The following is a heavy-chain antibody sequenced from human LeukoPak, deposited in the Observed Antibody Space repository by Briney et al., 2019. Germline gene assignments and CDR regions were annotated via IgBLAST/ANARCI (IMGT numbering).Heavy chain of an antibody. Sequence: GGSLRLSCAASGFTFSSYAMSWVRQAPGKGLEWVSAISRSGDSTYYADSVKGRFTISRDNSKNTLYLQMNSLRAEDTAVYYCARGGSSGWYKGYFDYWGQGTLVTVSS. CDR3: ARGGSSGWYKGYFDY. CDR2: ISRSGDST. CDR1: GFTFSSYA. V-gene: IGHV3-23*01. J-gene: IGHJ4*02. D-gene: IGHD6-19*01.